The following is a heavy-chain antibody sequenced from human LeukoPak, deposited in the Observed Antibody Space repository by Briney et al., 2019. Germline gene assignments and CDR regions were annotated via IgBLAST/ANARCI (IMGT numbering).Heavy chain of an antibody. Sequence: PGGSLRLSCAASGFTFSGYGMHWVRQAPGKGLEWVAFIHYDGSSSYSADSVKGRLTISRDNSKNTLYLQMNSLRAEDTAVYYCSKDLSGYGAFRIWGQGTMVTASS. CDR3: SKDLSGYGAFRI. J-gene: IGHJ3*02. D-gene: IGHD3-22*01. CDR2: IHYDGSSS. V-gene: IGHV3-30*02. CDR1: GFTFSGYG.